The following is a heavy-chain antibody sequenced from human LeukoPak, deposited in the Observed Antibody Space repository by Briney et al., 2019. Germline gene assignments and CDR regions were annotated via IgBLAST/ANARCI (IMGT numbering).Heavy chain of an antibody. CDR1: GYTFTSYD. J-gene: IGHJ4*02. CDR2: MNPNSGNT. Sequence: GASVKVSCKASGYTFTSYDINWVRQATGQGLEWMGWMNPNSGNTGYAQKFQGRVTITRNTSISTAYMELSSLKTEDTAVYYCTTEPSTTVTREIVALFDYWGQGTLVTVSS. D-gene: IGHD4-17*01. CDR3: TTEPSTTVTREIVALFDY. V-gene: IGHV1-8*03.